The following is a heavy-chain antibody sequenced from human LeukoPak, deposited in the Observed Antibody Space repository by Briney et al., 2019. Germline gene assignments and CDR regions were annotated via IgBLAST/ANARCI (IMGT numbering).Heavy chain of an antibody. CDR1: GGSISSYY. Sequence: PSETLSLTCTVSGGSISSYYWSWIRQHPGKGLEWIGYIYYSGSTYYNPSLKSRVTISVDTSKNQFSLKLSSVTAADTAVYYCAREASGSYSGFDYWGQGTLVTVSS. J-gene: IGHJ4*02. V-gene: IGHV4-59*06. D-gene: IGHD1-26*01. CDR2: IYYSGST. CDR3: AREASGSYSGFDY.